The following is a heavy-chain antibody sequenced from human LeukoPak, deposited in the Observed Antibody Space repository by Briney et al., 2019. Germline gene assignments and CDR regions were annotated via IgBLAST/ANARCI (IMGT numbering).Heavy chain of an antibody. CDR1: GGSISSYY. CDR2: IYTSGST. Sequence: SSETLSLTCTVSGGSISSYYWSWIRQPAGKGLEWIGRIYTSGSTNYNPSLKSRVTMSVDTSKNQFSLKLSSVTAADTAVYYCARGRHGIVVVPAAIYRAFDIWGQGTMVTVSS. D-gene: IGHD2-2*01. CDR3: ARGRHGIVVVPAAIYRAFDI. V-gene: IGHV4-4*07. J-gene: IGHJ3*02.